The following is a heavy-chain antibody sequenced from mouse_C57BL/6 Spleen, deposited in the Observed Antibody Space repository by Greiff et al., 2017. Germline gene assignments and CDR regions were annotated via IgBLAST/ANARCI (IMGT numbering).Heavy chain of an antibody. CDR3: ARRDAMDY. CDR1: GFTFSDYG. CDR2: ISRGSSTI. Sequence: EVQLVESGGGLVKPGGSLKLSCAASGFTFSDYGMHWVRQAPEKGLEWVAYISRGSSTISYADTVKGRFTISRDNAKNTLFLQMTGLRSEDTAMYYCARRDAMDYWGQGTSVTVSA. J-gene: IGHJ4*01. V-gene: IGHV5-17*01.